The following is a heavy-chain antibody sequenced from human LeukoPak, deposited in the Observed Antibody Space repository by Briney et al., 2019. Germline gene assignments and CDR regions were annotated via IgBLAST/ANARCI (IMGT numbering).Heavy chain of an antibody. J-gene: IGHJ6*02. CDR2: INHSGST. CDR3: ARQGDYSSSWYRADYYYYGMDV. D-gene: IGHD6-13*01. V-gene: IGHV4-34*01. Sequence: SETLSLTCAVYGGSFSGYYWSWIRQPPGKGLEWIGEINHSGSTNYNPSLKSRVTISVDTPKNQFSLKLSSVTAADTAVYYCARQGDYSSSWYRADYYYYGMDVWGQGTTVTVSS. CDR1: GGSFSGYY.